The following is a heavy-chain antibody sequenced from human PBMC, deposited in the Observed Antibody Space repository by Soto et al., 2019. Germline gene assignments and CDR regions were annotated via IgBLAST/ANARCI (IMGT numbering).Heavy chain of an antibody. D-gene: IGHD6-6*01. CDR2: IYPGDSDT. Sequence: PGESLKISGKGSGYSFTSYWIGWARQMPGKGLEWMGIIYPGDSDTRYSPSFQGQVTISADKSISTAYLQWSSLKASDTAMYYCARHIAVIAARPARDYYYYYGMDVWGQGTTVTVSS. CDR1: GYSFTSYW. CDR3: ARHIAVIAARPARDYYYYYGMDV. J-gene: IGHJ6*02. V-gene: IGHV5-51*01.